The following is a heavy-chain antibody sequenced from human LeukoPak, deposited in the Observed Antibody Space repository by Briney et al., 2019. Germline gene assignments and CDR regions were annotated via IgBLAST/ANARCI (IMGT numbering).Heavy chain of an antibody. V-gene: IGHV3-30*02. CDR3: AKDLGQRELDY. CDR2: IRYDGGM. Sequence: PGGSLRLSCVASGFMFRSYGMHWVRQAPGKGLEWVAFIRYDGGMYYANSVKGRLAISRDNSQNTLYLQMNSLRPEDTAVYYCAKDLGQRELDYWDQGTLVTVSS. CDR1: GFMFRSYG. J-gene: IGHJ4*02. D-gene: IGHD1-1*01.